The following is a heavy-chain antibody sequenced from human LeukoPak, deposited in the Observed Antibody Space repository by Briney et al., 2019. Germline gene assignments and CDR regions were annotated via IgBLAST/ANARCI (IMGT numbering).Heavy chain of an antibody. CDR3: ANGRSSSGMLQHDY. CDR2: ISGSGGST. CDR1: GFTFSSYG. V-gene: IGHV3-23*01. Sequence: GGTLRLSCAASGFTFSSYGMSWVRQAPGKGLEWVSAISGSGGSTYYADSVKGRFTISRDNSRNTFDLQMNSLRVEDTALYFCANGRSSSGMLQHDYCGQGALVTVSS. D-gene: IGHD6-19*01. J-gene: IGHJ4*02.